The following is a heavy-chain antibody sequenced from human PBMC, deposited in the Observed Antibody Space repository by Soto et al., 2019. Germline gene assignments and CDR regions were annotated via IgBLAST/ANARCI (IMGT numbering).Heavy chain of an antibody. V-gene: IGHV5-51*01. CDR3: ARPGYCSSTSCYEFDY. D-gene: IGHD2-2*01. J-gene: IGHJ4*02. CDR1: GYSFTSYW. CDR2: IYPGDSDT. Sequence: GESLKISCKGSGYSFTSYWIGWVRQMPGKGLEWMGIIYPGDSDTRYSPSFQGQVTISADKSISTAYLQWSSLKASDTAMYYCARPGYCSSTSCYEFDYWGQGTLVTVSS.